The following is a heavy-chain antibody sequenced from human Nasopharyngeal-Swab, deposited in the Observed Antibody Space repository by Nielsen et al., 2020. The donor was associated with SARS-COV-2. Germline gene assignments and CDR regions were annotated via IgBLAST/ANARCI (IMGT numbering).Heavy chain of an antibody. J-gene: IGHJ2*01. CDR1: GGTFSTYV. CDR3: ARDSCGGDCYFRWYFDL. V-gene: IGHV1-69*06. CDR2: IIPMFATT. Sequence: SVKVSCKASGGTFSTYVISWVRQAPGQGLEWMGGIIPMFATTNYAQKFQGRVTITADKSTSTAYMELSSLRSEDTAVYYCARDSCGGDCYFRWYFDLWGRGTLVTVSS. D-gene: IGHD2-21*02.